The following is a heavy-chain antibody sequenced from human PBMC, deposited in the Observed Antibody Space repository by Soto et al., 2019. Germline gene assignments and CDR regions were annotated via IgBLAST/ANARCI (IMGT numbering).Heavy chain of an antibody. CDR3: ARGAPYSNFYYYYGMDA. V-gene: IGHV5-51*01. J-gene: IGHJ6*02. CDR1: GYSFTSYW. Sequence: PGESLKISCKGSGYSFTSYWIGWVRQMPGKGLEWMGIIYPGDSDTRYSPSFQGQVTISADKSISTAYLQWSSLKASDTAMYYCARGAPYSNFYYYYGMDAWGQGTTVTVSS. D-gene: IGHD4-4*01. CDR2: IYPGDSDT.